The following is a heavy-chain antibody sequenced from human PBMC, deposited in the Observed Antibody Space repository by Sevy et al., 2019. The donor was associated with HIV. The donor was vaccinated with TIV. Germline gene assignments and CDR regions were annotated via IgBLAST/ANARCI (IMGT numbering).Heavy chain of an antibody. CDR3: AKGQYYDFWSGYCDY. D-gene: IGHD3-3*01. V-gene: IGHV3-23*01. CDR2: ISGSGGST. CDR1: GFTFSSYA. Sequence: GGSLRLSCAASGFTFSSYAMSWVRQAPGKGLEWVSAISGSGGSTYYADSVKGRFTNSRDNSKNTLYLQMNSLRAEDTAVYYCAKGQYYDFWSGYCDYWGQGTLVTVSS. J-gene: IGHJ4*02.